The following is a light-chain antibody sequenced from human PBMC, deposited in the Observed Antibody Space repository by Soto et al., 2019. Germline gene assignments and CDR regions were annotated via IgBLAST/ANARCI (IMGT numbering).Light chain of an antibody. J-gene: IGKJ4*01. V-gene: IGKV1-27*01. CDR2: AAS. CDR1: QGIGVY. Sequence: DIQMTQSPSSLSASLGDRVTITCRASQGIGVYLAWFQQKPGKVPKLLIYAASALQSGVPSRFSGSGSGTDFTLTISSLQPEDFATYYCQKYNSAPLTFGGGTKVEI. CDR3: QKYNSAPLT.